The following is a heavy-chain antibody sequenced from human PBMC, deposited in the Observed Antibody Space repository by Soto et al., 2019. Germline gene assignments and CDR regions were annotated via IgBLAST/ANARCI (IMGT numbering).Heavy chain of an antibody. V-gene: IGHV3-48*02. CDR3: ARDGSRGYDMDV. CDR2: ISNTARTI. Sequence: EVQVVESGGGLIQPGGSLRLSCAGSGCDFSNYNMDWVRQAPGKGLEWISYISNTARTIFYADSVKGRFTISRDNARNSLFLQMNSLRDEDTAVYYCARDGSRGYDMDVWGRGTTVTVSS. D-gene: IGHD1-1*01. J-gene: IGHJ6*02. CDR1: GCDFSNYN.